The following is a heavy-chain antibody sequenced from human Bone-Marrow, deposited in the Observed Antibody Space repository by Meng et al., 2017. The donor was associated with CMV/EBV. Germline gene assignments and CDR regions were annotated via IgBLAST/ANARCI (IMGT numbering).Heavy chain of an antibody. CDR3: ARFGPGYSSGWSFFDY. CDR2: IHSNGGTT. J-gene: IGHJ4*02. V-gene: IGHV3-64*02. D-gene: IGHD6-19*01. Sequence: GESLKISCAASGFTFSSYSMNWVRQAPGKGLEHVSAIHSNGGTTYYADSVKGRFTISRDNSKNTLYLQMGSLRAEDMAVYYCARFGPGYSSGWSFFDYWGQGTLVTVSS. CDR1: GFTFSSYS.